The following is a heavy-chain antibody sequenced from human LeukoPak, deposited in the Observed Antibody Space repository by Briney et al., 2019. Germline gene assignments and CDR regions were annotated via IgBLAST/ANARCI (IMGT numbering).Heavy chain of an antibody. CDR2: IYYSGST. Sequence: PSETLSLTCIVSGGSISSSRFYWGWIRQPPGKGLEWIGTIYYSGSTYYNPSLKSRVTISADTSKNQFSLNLSSVTAADTGVYYCARHVSSDLRIVVGASDWYFDRWGRGTLVTVSS. J-gene: IGHJ2*01. CDR1: GGSISSSRFY. V-gene: IGHV4-39*01. D-gene: IGHD2-21*01. CDR3: ARHVSSDLRIVVGASDWYFDR.